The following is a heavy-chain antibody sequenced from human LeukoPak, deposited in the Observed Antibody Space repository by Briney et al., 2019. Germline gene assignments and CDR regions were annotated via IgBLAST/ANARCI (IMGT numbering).Heavy chain of an antibody. CDR3: ARGSRGGYYDSSGYYYYFDY. D-gene: IGHD3-22*01. J-gene: IGHJ4*02. Sequence: PSETLSLTCTVSGGSISSYYWSWIRQPAGKGLERIGRIYTSGSTNYNPSLKSRVTMSVDTSKNQFSLKLSSVTAADTAVYYCARGSRGGYYDSSGYYYYFDYWGQGTLVTVSS. CDR2: IYTSGST. CDR1: GGSISSYY. V-gene: IGHV4-4*07.